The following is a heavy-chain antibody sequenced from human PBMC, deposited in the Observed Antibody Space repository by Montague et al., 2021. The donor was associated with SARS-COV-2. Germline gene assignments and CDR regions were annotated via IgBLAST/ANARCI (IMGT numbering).Heavy chain of an antibody. D-gene: IGHD6-13*01. Sequence: SETLSLTCVVSGGAINSSNWWSWVRQPPGKGLEWIGEIYHWGSTNYNPPLKSRVTVSIDKSTNQLSLKLSSVTAADTAMYYCASHPVWQQLITWGQGTLVSVSP. J-gene: IGHJ5*02. CDR1: GGAINSSNW. V-gene: IGHV4-4*02. CDR2: IYHWGST. CDR3: ASHPVWQQLIT.